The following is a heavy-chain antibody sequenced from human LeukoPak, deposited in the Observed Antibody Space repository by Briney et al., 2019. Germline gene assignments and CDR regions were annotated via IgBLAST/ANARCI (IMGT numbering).Heavy chain of an antibody. J-gene: IGHJ4*02. Sequence: PGGSLRLSCSASGFTFSNAWMTWVRQGPGKGLEWVGRIKSKTDGGTTDYAAPVKGRFTISRDDSKNTLYLQINSLKTEDTAVYYCTTPPDILQLEYWVQGPLVTVSS. D-gene: IGHD1-1*01. CDR3: TTPPDILQLEY. CDR1: GFTFSNAW. V-gene: IGHV3-15*01. CDR2: IKSKTDGGTT.